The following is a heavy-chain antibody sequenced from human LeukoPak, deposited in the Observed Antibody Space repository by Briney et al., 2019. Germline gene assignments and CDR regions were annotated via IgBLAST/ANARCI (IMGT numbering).Heavy chain of an antibody. Sequence: PGRSLRLSCAASGYTFSTYGVHWVRQAPGKGLEWVAVISYDESDRYYADSVKGRSTISRDNSKNTVYLQMNSLRPEDTAVYYCARGSSWLDYWGQGTLVTVSS. D-gene: IGHD6-13*01. V-gene: IGHV3-30*03. CDR3: ARGSSWLDY. J-gene: IGHJ4*02. CDR2: ISYDESDR. CDR1: GYTFSTYG.